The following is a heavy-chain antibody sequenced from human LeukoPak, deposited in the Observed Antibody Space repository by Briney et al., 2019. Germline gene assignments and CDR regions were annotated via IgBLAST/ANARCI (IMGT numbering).Heavy chain of an antibody. Sequence: ASVKVSCKASGYTFTAFGISWVRQAPGQGLEWMGWISAYNGNTDYAQKLQGRVTVTTDTSTNTAYMNLRSLRSDDTAVYYCARVGRYFHRPGAFEIWGQGTMVTVSS. V-gene: IGHV1-18*01. CDR2: ISAYNGNT. J-gene: IGHJ3*02. D-gene: IGHD3-9*01. CDR3: ARVGRYFHRPGAFEI. CDR1: GYTFTAFG.